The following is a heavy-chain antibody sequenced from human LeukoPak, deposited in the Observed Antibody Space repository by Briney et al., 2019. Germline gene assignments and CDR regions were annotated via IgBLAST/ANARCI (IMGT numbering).Heavy chain of an antibody. J-gene: IGHJ4*02. Sequence: GGSLRLSCAASGFTLSTYPMSWVRQAPGKGLEWVSAISGSGVSTYYADSVKGRFTISRDNSENTLYLQMNSLRVGDTALYYCAKDLGDILTGYRPNYWGQGALVTVSS. D-gene: IGHD3-9*01. CDR3: AKDLGDILTGYRPNY. CDR2: ISGSGVST. CDR1: GFTLSTYP. V-gene: IGHV3-23*01.